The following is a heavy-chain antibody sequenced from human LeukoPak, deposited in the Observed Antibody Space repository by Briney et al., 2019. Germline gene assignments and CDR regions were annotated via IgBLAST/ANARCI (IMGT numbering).Heavy chain of an antibody. CDR2: ISAYNGNT. V-gene: IGHV1-18*01. CDR3: ARAYYYDSSGYYPFDY. CDR1: GGTFSSYA. Sequence: ASAKVSCKASGGTFSSYAISWVRQAPGQGLEWMGWISAYNGNTNYAQKLQGRVTMTTDTSTSTAYMELRSLRSDDTAVYYCARAYYYDSSGYYPFDYWGQGTLVTVSS. J-gene: IGHJ4*02. D-gene: IGHD3-22*01.